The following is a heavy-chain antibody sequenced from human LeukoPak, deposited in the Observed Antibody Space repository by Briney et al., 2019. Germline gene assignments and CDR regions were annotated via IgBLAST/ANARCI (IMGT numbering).Heavy chain of an antibody. CDR3: AKNYYDTHDAFDI. Sequence: SETLSLTFTVSGGPISSYYWSWIRPPAGKGMEWIGRIYTSGSTNYNPSLKSRVTMSVDTSKNQFSLKLSSVTAADTAAYYCAKNYYDTHDAFDIWGQGTMVTVSS. D-gene: IGHD3-22*01. CDR2: IYTSGST. J-gene: IGHJ3*02. CDR1: GGPISSYY. V-gene: IGHV4-4*07.